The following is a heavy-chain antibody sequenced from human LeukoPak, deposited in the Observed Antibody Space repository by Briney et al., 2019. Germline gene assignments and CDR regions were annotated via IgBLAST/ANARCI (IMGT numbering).Heavy chain of an antibody. CDR3: ARDGDGRATYSGYDFRFDP. CDR1: SNYW. V-gene: IGHV3-7*01. CDR2: IKQDGSEK. D-gene: IGHD5-12*01. J-gene: IGHJ5*02. Sequence: SNYWGWIRQAPGNGLEWVANIKQDGSEKYYVDSVKGRFTISRDNAKNSLYLQMNSLRAEDTAVYYCARDGDGRATYSGYDFRFDPWGQGTLVTVSS.